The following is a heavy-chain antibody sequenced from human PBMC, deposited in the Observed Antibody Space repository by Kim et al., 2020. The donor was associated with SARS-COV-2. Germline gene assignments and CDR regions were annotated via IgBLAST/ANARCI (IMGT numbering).Heavy chain of an antibody. CDR3: AGSRAYITAPGY. V-gene: IGHV4-59*08. Sequence: SETLSLTCTVSGGSLSGYYWSWIRQPPGKALEWMGYVYDSGKTDYIPSLRSRLTISKDTSNKQFSLKLNSVTAGDTAIYYCAGSRAYITAPGYWGQGTLVTVSS. CDR1: GGSLSGYY. CDR2: VYDSGKT. J-gene: IGHJ4*02. D-gene: IGHD3-16*01.